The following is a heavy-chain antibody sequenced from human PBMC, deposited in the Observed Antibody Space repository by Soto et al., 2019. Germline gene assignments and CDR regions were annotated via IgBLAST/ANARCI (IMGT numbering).Heavy chain of an antibody. V-gene: IGHV1-69*12. J-gene: IGHJ3*01. CDR3: ARDDEKTYAFYL. CDR2: ITPMFGVA. CDR1: GGSFHKFG. Sequence: QVHVVQSGAEVKEPGSSVRVSCKASGGSFHKFGFNWVRQAPGQGLQWMGDITPMFGVAEYAQRLQDRLTISADDSTETIYMELRGLRSEDTAMYYCARDDEKTYAFYLWGPGTMVTVSS.